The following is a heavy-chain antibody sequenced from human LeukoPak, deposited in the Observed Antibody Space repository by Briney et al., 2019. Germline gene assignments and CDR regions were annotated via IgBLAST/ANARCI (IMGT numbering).Heavy chain of an antibody. CDR3: AKAPPGYSSSWYYFDY. CDR2: IWYDGSKK. Sequence: PGGSLRLSWAADGFTFSSYGMHWVRQAPGKGVEWVAVIWYDGSKKYYADSVKGRFTISRDNSKNTLYLQMNSLRAEDTAVYYCAKAPPGYSSSWYYFDYWGQGNLVTGSS. CDR1: GFTFSSYG. D-gene: IGHD6-13*01. J-gene: IGHJ4*02. V-gene: IGHV3-33*06.